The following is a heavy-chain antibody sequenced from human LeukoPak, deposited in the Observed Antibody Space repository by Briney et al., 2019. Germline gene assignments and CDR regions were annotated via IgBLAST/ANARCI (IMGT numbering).Heavy chain of an antibody. D-gene: IGHD2-2*01. Sequence: SETLSLTCAVYGGSFSGYYWSWIRQPPGKGLEWIGEINHSGSTNYNPSLKSRVTISVDTSKNQFSLKLSSVTAADTAVYYCARDGFRVVPAANAFDIWGQGTMVTVSS. CDR1: GGSFSGYY. V-gene: IGHV4-34*01. CDR2: INHSGST. J-gene: IGHJ3*02. CDR3: ARDGFRVVPAANAFDI.